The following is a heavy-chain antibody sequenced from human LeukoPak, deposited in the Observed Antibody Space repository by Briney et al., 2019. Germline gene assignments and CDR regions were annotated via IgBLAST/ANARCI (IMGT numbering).Heavy chain of an antibody. CDR3: ASSYYYDSSGKYYYFDY. J-gene: IGHJ4*02. D-gene: IGHD3-22*01. CDR1: GFTFSSRDW. Sequence: PGGSLRLSCVASGFTFSSRDWMTWVRQAPGKGLEWVANIKQDGSEKNYVDSVKGRFTISRDNAKNSLYLQLNSLRAEDTAVYYCASSYYYDSSGKYYYFDYWGQGTLVTVSS. V-gene: IGHV3-7*01. CDR2: IKQDGSEK.